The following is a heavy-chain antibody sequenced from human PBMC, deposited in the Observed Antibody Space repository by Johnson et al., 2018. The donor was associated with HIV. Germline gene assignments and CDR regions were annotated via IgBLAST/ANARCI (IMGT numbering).Heavy chain of an antibody. J-gene: IGHJ3*02. CDR3: AKHPDAFDI. CDR1: GFTFSDYY. Sequence: QMLLVESGGGVDQPGRSLRLSCVASGFTFSDYYMTWIRQAPGKGLAWVSYISSSGSTIYYADSVKGRFTISRDNSKNTLYLQMNSLRAEDTAVYYCAKHPDAFDIWGQGTMVTVSS. CDR2: ISSSGSTI. V-gene: IGHV3-11*04.